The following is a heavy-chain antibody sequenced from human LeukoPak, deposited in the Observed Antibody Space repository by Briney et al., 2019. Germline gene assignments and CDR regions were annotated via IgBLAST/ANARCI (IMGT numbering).Heavy chain of an antibody. J-gene: IGHJ5*02. D-gene: IGHD4-23*01. CDR2: IYSGGST. Sequence: PGGSLRLSCAASGFTVSSNYMSWVRQAPGKGLEWVSVIYSGGSTYYADSVKGRFTISRDNAKNSLYLQMNSLRVEDTAVYYCAKTPRPSGPFDPWGQGTLVTVSS. CDR1: GFTVSSNY. V-gene: IGHV3-66*01. CDR3: AKTPRPSGPFDP.